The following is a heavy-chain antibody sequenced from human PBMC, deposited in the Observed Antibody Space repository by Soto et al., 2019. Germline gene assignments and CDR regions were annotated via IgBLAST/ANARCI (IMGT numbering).Heavy chain of an antibody. CDR3: ARADVMLVAIITTLGDN. Sequence: EVQLLESGGGLAQPGGSLRLSCAASGFTFVKHAMTWVRQAPGKGLEWVSTINGGNGGTYYADSVKGRFTISRDNSHNALYLRMDCMRSEDTAIYYCARADVMLVAIITTLGDNWGQGTRVTVSS. CDR1: GFTFVKHA. CDR2: INGGNGGT. D-gene: IGHD3-16*01. J-gene: IGHJ4*02. V-gene: IGHV3-23*01.